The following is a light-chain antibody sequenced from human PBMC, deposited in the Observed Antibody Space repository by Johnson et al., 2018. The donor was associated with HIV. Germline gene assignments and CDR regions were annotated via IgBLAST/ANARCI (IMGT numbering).Light chain of an antibody. CDR1: RSNIGNNY. CDR3: GTWDSSLSAYV. V-gene: IGLV1-51*01. CDR2: DNN. Sequence: QPVLTQPPSVSAAPGQKVTISCSGSRSNIGNNYVSWYQQLPGTAPKLLIYDNNKRPSGIPDRFSGSKSGTSATLGITGLQTGDEADYYCGTWDSSLSAYVFGTGTKVTVL. J-gene: IGLJ1*01.